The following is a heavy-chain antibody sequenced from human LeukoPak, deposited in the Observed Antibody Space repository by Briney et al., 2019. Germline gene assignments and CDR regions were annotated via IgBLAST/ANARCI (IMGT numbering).Heavy chain of an antibody. Sequence: GGSLRLSCAASGLSFSTYCMSWVRQPPEQGREFVANIEQSGSVRNYMDSLKGRCTISRGNAKKSLYLEINSLRADDTAVYYCARDPESSSFDGGGRGALVTVSS. CDR1: GLSFSTYC. D-gene: IGHD6-13*01. CDR3: ARDPESSSFDG. J-gene: IGHJ4*02. V-gene: IGHV3-7*01. CDR2: IEQSGSVR.